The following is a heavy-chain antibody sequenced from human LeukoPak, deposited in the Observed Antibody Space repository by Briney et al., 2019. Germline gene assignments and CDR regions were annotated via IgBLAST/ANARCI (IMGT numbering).Heavy chain of an antibody. V-gene: IGHV4-59*11. D-gene: IGHD6-19*01. Sequence: PSETLSLTCAVYGGSFSGLSWSWIRQPPGKELECIGYIYYSGSTNYNPSLKSRVSLSVDTSKNQFSLKLSSVTAADTAVYYCARAGRGSGWSSIVDYWGQGTLVTVSS. CDR3: ARAGRGSGWSSIVDY. CDR1: GGSFSGLS. CDR2: IYYSGST. J-gene: IGHJ4*02.